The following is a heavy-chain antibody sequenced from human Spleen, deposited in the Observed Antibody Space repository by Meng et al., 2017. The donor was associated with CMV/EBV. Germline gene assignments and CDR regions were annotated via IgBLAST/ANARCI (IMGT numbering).Heavy chain of an antibody. Sequence: YGISWVRQAPGQGLEWMGWISAYNGNTNYAQKLQGRVTMTTDTSTSTAYMEMRSLRSDDTAVYYCARDSYYDFWSGYPGPAEYLQHWGQGTLVTVSS. J-gene: IGHJ1*01. CDR1: YG. CDR3: ARDSYYDFWSGYPGPAEYLQH. D-gene: IGHD3-3*01. V-gene: IGHV1-18*01. CDR2: ISAYNGNT.